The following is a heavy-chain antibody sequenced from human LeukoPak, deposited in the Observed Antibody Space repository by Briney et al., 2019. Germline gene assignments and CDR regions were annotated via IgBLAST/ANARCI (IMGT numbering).Heavy chain of an antibody. Sequence: GGSLRLSCAASGFMFSSHAMHWVRQPPGKGLEWVSGISWNSGSIGYADSVKGRFTISRDNAKNSLYLQMNSLRAEDMALYYCAKGVATTVRDAFDIWGQGTMVTVSS. J-gene: IGHJ3*02. CDR2: ISWNSGSI. D-gene: IGHD4-11*01. V-gene: IGHV3-9*03. CDR3: AKGVATTVRDAFDI. CDR1: GFMFSSHA.